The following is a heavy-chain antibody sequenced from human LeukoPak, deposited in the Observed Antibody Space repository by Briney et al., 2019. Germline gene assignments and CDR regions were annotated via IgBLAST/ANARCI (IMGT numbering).Heavy chain of an antibody. CDR1: GYMFTGYH. CDR3: ARDRDYSNTERGFDY. D-gene: IGHD4-11*01. V-gene: IGHV1-2*02. J-gene: IGHJ4*02. CDR2: INPNSGET. Sequence: ASVTVSCTASGYMFTGYHIHWVRQAPGQGLEWMGWINPNSGETNSAQKFQGRVTMTGDTSISTGYMELRRVTSDDTAVYYCARDRDYSNTERGFDYWGQGTLVTVSS.